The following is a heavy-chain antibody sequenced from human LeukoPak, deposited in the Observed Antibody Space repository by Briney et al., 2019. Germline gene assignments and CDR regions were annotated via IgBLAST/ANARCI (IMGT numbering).Heavy chain of an antibody. V-gene: IGHV3-30*19. J-gene: IGHJ6*02. CDR2: ISYDGSNK. CDR1: GFTFSSYG. D-gene: IGHD3-10*01. CDR3: AGSQYYYGSGSYFSSPGMDV. Sequence: PGRSLRLSCAASGFTFSSYGMHWVRQAPGKGLEWVAIISYDGSNKYYADSVKGRFTISRDNSNNTLYLQMNSLRAEDTAVYYCAGSQYYYGSGSYFSSPGMDVWGQGTTVTVSS.